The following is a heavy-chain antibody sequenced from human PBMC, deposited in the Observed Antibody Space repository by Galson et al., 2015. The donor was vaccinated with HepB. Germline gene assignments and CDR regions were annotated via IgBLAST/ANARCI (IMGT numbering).Heavy chain of an antibody. CDR3: ATNYYDSSGYYYGSTPVGYYFDY. CDR1: GGTFSSYA. D-gene: IGHD3-22*01. V-gene: IGHV1-69*13. J-gene: IGHJ4*02. Sequence: SVKVSCKASGGTFSSYAISWVRQAPGQGLEWMGGIIPIFGTANYAQKFQGRVTITADESTSTAYMELSSLRSEDTAVYYYATNYYDSSGYYYGSTPVGYYFDYWGQGTLVTVSS. CDR2: IIPIFGTA.